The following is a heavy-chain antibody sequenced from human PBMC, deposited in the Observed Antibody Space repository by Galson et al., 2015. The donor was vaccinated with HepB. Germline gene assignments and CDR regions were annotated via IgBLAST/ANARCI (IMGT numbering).Heavy chain of an antibody. CDR1: GGSISSYY. CDR2: IYYSGST. V-gene: IGHV4-59*01. CDR3: ARTPAFYIAFDI. Sequence: ETLSLTCTVSGGSISSYYWSWIRQPPGKGLEWIGYIYYSGSTNYNPSLKSRVTISVDTSKNQFSLKLSSVTAADTAVYYCARTPAFYIAFDIWGQGTMVTVSS. D-gene: IGHD2/OR15-2a*01. J-gene: IGHJ3*02.